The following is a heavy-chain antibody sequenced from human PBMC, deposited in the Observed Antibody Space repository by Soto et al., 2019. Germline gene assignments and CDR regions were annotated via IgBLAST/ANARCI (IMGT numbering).Heavy chain of an antibody. CDR2: INRSGST. CDR3: ARGGRFLEWLPIDY. V-gene: IGHV4-34*01. CDR1: GGSFSGYY. Sequence: SETLSLTCAVYGGSFSGYYWSWIRQPPGKGLEWIGEINRSGSTNYNPSLKSRVTISVDTSKNQFSLKLSSVTAADTAVYYCARGGRFLEWLPIDYWGQGTLVTVS. D-gene: IGHD3-3*01. J-gene: IGHJ4*02.